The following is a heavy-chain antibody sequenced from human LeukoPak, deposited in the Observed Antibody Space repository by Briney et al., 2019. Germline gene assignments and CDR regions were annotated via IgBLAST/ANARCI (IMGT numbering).Heavy chain of an antibody. J-gene: IGHJ5*02. CDR1: GFTFSSYW. CDR2: INSDGSST. CDR3: AKAPYSGSSNSP. Sequence: GGSLRLSCAASGFTFSSYWMHWVRQAPGKGLVWVSRINSDGSSTSYADSVKGRFTISRDNAKNTLYLQMNSLRAEDTAVYYCAKAPYSGSSNSPWGQGTLVTVSS. D-gene: IGHD1-26*01. V-gene: IGHV3-74*01.